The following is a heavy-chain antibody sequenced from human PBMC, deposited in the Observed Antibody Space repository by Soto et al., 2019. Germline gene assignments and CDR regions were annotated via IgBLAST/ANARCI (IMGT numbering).Heavy chain of an antibody. CDR3: ARDLVPSGVPAAPLYYYCGLDV. Sequence: GASEKISSKASGHTFTGYYMHRAPQAPRQGQAWIGWINPNSGSTNYAPKLQLKVTNPTHTSITKAYIALRRPRSDDTAVYYCARDLVPSGVPAAPLYYYCGLDVWGQVTTVTVSS. CDR2: INPNSGST. D-gene: IGHD2-2*01. CDR1: GHTFTGYY. V-gene: IGHV1-2*02. J-gene: IGHJ6*02.